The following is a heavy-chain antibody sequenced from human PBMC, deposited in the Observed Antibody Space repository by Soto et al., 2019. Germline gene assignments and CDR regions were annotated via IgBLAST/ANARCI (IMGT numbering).Heavy chain of an antibody. CDR3: ARVGYYASSGSYDY. D-gene: IGHD3-22*01. Sequence: QVQLVESGGGVVQPGRSLRLSCAASGFTFSSYAMHWVRQAPGKGLEWVAVISYDGSNKYYADSVKGRFTISRDNSKNTLYLQMNSLRAEDTAVYYCARVGYYASSGSYDYWGQGTLVTVSS. CDR1: GFTFSSYA. J-gene: IGHJ4*02. V-gene: IGHV3-30-3*01. CDR2: ISYDGSNK.